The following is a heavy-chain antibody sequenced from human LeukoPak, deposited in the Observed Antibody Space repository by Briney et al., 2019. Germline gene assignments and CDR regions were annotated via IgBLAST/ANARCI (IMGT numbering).Heavy chain of an antibody. CDR1: GYTFTNYY. CDR2: TIPVGGST. J-gene: IGHJ4*02. D-gene: IGHD4-11*01. Sequence: GASVKVSCKASGYTFTNYYMHWVRQAPGQGLEWMGITIPVGGSTTYAHNFQGRVTVTRDTSTNTVYMDLSSLRSEDTAVYYCARAYSNYPHFDYWGQGTLVTVSS. V-gene: IGHV1-46*01. CDR3: ARAYSNYPHFDY.